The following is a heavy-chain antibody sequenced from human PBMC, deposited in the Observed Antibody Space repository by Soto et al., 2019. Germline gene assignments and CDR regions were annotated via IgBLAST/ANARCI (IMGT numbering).Heavy chain of an antibody. CDR2: IYYSGST. CDR3: ARRGTRVTYRYYFDY. V-gene: IGHV4-39*01. J-gene: IGHJ4*02. CDR1: GGSISSSSYY. D-gene: IGHD4-17*01. Sequence: SETLSLTCTVSGGSISSSSYYWGWIRQPPGEGLEWIGSIYYSGSTYYNPSLKSRVTISVDTSKNQFSLKLSSVTAADTAVYYCARRGTRVTYRYYFDYGGKETLVT.